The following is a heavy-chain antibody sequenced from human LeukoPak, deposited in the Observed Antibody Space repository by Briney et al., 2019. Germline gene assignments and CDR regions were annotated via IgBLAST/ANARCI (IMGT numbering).Heavy chain of an antibody. CDR3: ATGGPDY. J-gene: IGHJ4*02. Sequence: SETLSLTCTVSGGSISSSSYYWGWIRQPPGKGLEWIGSIYYSGSTYYNPSLKSRVTISVDTSKNQFSLKLGSVTAADTAVYYCATGGPDYWGQGTLVTVSS. CDR2: IYYSGST. CDR1: GGSISSSSYY. V-gene: IGHV4-39*01. D-gene: IGHD2-15*01.